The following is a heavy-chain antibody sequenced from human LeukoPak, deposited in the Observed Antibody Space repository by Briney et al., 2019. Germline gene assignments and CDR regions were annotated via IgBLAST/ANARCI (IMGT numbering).Heavy chain of an antibody. V-gene: IGHV3-48*04. Sequence: GGSLRLPCAASGFTFSSYSMNWVRQAPGKGLERVSYISSSSSTIYYADSVKGRFTISRDNAKNSLYLQMNSLRAEDTAVYYCARDRSEDYYYYMDVWGKGTTVTVSS. J-gene: IGHJ6*03. CDR2: ISSSSSTI. CDR1: GFTFSSYS. CDR3: ARDRSEDYYYYMDV.